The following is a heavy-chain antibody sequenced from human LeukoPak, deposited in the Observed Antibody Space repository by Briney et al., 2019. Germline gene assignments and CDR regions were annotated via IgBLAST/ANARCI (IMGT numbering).Heavy chain of an antibody. CDR1: GFTFSMYN. D-gene: IGHD3-9*01. CDR2: ISSSSTSI. J-gene: IGHJ6*02. V-gene: IGHV3-21*01. CDR3: ARDPTYYDILTGFKGDGMDV. Sequence: PGGSLRLSCAASGFTFSMYNMHWVRQAPGKGLEWLSSISSSSTSIYYADSVKGRFTISRDNAKNSLYLQMNSLRAEDTAVYYCARDPTYYDILTGFKGDGMDVWGQGTTVTVSS.